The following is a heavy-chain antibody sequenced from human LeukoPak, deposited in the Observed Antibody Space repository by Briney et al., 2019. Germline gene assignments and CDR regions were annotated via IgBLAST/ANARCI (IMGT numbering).Heavy chain of an antibody. D-gene: IGHD1-1*01. J-gene: IGHJ4*02. CDR2: IKQDESEK. CDR3: ARDKIEGRTKRDY. V-gene: IGHV3-7*01. Sequence: GGSLRLSCAASGFTFSSYWMSWVRQAPGKGLEWAANIKQDESEKYYVDSLKGRFTISRDNAKNSLYLQMNSLRAEDTAVYYCARDKIEGRTKRDYWGQGILVTVSS. CDR1: GFTFSSYW.